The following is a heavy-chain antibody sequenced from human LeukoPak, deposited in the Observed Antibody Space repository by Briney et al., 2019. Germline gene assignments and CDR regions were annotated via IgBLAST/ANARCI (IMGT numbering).Heavy chain of an antibody. CDR1: GFTFDDYA. Sequence: GRSLRLSCAASGFTFDDYAMHWVRQAPGKGLEWVSGISWHSGSIGYADSVKGRFTISRDNGKNSLYLQMNSLRAEDTALYYCAKVLSAELAPDAFDIWGQGTMVTVSS. J-gene: IGHJ3*02. D-gene: IGHD1-1*01. CDR2: ISWHSGSI. CDR3: AKVLSAELAPDAFDI. V-gene: IGHV3-9*01.